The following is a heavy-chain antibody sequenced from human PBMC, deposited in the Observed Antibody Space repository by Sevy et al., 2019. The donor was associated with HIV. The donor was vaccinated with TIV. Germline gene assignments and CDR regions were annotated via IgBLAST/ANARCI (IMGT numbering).Heavy chain of an antibody. J-gene: IGHJ3*02. V-gene: IGHV4-59*08. CDR2: VYYTGGT. CDR3: ARRNDFDI. Sequence: TETLSLTCTVSGGSINSDHWNWIRQPPGKGLEWIGYVYYTGGTNYNPSLKNRVTISVDRTKNQFSLKLTSVTAADTAVYYCARRNDFDIWGQGTMVSVSS. CDR1: GGSINSDH.